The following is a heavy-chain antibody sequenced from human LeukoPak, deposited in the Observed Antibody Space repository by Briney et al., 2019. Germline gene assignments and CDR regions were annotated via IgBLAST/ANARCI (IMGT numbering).Heavy chain of an antibody. CDR1: GFTVSGNY. D-gene: IGHD6-19*01. CDR2: IYSGGNT. Sequence: GGSLRLSCAASGFTVSGNYMSWVRQAPGKGLEWVSVIYSGGNTYYADSVKGRFIISRDNSKNTLYLQMNSLRAEDTALYYCAKVAGSSGWYGGNAFDIWGQGTMVTVSS. CDR3: AKVAGSSGWYGGNAFDI. J-gene: IGHJ3*02. V-gene: IGHV3-53*01.